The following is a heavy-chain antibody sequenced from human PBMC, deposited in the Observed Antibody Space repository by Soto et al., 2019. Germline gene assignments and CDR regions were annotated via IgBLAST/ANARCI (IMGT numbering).Heavy chain of an antibody. J-gene: IGHJ4*02. V-gene: IGHV3-33*01. CDR2: IWYDGSNK. CDR1: GFTFSSYG. D-gene: IGHD5-18*01. CDR3: ARGRGYSYGYEDY. Sequence: QVQLVESGGGVVQPGMSLRLSCAASGFTFSSYGMHWVRQAPGKGLEWVAVIWYDGSNKYYADSVKGRFTISRDNSKNTLYLQMNSLRAEDTAVYYCARGRGYSYGYEDYWGQGTLVTVSS.